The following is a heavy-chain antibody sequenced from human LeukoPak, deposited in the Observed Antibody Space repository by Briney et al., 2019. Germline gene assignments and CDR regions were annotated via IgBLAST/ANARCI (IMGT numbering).Heavy chain of an antibody. CDR3: ARDMVPRDFWSGSSLDDAFDI. CDR2: IPYDGSNK. V-gene: IGHV3-30*04. D-gene: IGHD3-3*01. J-gene: IGHJ3*02. CDR1: GFTFSSYA. Sequence: GGTLRLSCAASGFTFSSYAMHWVRQAPGKGLEWVALIPYDGSNKYYADSVKGRFIISRDNSKKMLYLQMNSLRAEDTAVYYCARDMVPRDFWSGSSLDDAFDIWGQGTMVTVSS.